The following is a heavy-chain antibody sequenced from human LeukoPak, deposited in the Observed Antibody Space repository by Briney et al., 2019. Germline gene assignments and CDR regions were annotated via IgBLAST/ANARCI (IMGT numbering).Heavy chain of an antibody. CDR3: ARVRNGREGYKNRREIDY. J-gene: IGHJ4*02. CDR1: GGSISSYY. V-gene: IGHV4-59*01. CDR2: IYYSGST. Sequence: PSETLSLTCTVSGGSISSYYWSWIRQPPGKGLEWIGYIYYSGSTNYNPSLKSRVTISVDTSKNQFSLKLSSVTAADTAVYYCARVRNGREGYKNRREIDYWGQGTLVTVSA. D-gene: IGHD5-24*01.